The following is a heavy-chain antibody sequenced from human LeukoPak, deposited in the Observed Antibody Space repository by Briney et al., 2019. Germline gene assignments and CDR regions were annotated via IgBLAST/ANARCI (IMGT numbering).Heavy chain of an antibody. CDR1: GFTFSNYW. Sequence: KPGGSLRLSCAASGFTFSNYWMTWVRQAPGKGLEWVGPSIRKTDAGTTDYAAPLKGMFPFSRGDSKNTLPLHMKRLETEDTAVYYCSTCPRKDLPEDSWGQGTQVTVSS. J-gene: IGHJ4*02. V-gene: IGHV3-15*01. D-gene: IGHD2-2*01. CDR3: STCPRKDLPEDS. CDR2: SIRKTDAGTT.